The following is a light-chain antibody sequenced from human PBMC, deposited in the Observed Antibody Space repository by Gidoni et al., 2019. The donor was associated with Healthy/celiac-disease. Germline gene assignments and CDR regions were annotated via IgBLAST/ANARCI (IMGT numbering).Light chain of an antibody. V-gene: IGKV1-5*03. CDR1: QSISSW. CDR3: QQYNSYPWT. CDR2: KAS. Sequence: IQMTQSPSTLSASVGDRVTITCRASQSISSWLAWYQQKPGKAPKLLIYKASSLESGVPSRFSGSGSGTEFTLTISSLQPDEFATYYCQQYNSYPWTFGQGTKVEIK. J-gene: IGKJ1*01.